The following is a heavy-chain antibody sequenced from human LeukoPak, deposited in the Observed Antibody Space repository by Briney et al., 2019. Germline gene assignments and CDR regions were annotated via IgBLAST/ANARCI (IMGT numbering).Heavy chain of an antibody. D-gene: IGHD6-6*01. Sequence: SETLSLTCTVSGGSIRSYYWSWIRQPAGKGLEWIGRIYTNGSTNYNPSLRSRVTMSVDTSKNQFSLKLSSVTAADTAVYYCARGKRQLVYSHFDYWGQGTLVTVSS. J-gene: IGHJ4*02. V-gene: IGHV4-4*07. CDR3: ARGKRQLVYSHFDY. CDR1: GGSIRSYY. CDR2: IYTNGST.